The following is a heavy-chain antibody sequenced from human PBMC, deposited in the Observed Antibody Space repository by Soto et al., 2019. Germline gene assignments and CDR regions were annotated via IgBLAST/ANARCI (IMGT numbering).Heavy chain of an antibody. CDR1: GGSISSGGYY. CDR3: ARGGQDSSGYYLPPAEYIQH. D-gene: IGHD3-22*01. J-gene: IGHJ1*01. V-gene: IGHV4-31*03. Sequence: PSETLSLTCTVSGGSISSGGYYWSWIRQHPGKGLEWIGYIYYSGSTYYNPSLKSRVTTSVDTSKNQFSLKLSSVTAADTAVYYCARGGQDSSGYYLPPAEYIQHRGQGTLVTVSS. CDR2: IYYSGST.